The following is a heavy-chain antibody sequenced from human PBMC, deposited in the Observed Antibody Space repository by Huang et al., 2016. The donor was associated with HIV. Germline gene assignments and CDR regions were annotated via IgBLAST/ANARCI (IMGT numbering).Heavy chain of an antibody. Sequence: QVRLQESGPGLVKPSETLSLSCTVSGDSVSSHYWGWIRHPPGKGLEWVGTVYASGTTKYNPRLKCRITISVDTCKNGFSLNITSVSAADTAMYFCVRDQGRLAVGGIDNWFDPWGQGALVTVSS. CDR1: GDSVSSHY. D-gene: IGHD6-19*01. J-gene: IGHJ5*02. CDR3: VRDQGRLAVGGIDNWFDP. V-gene: IGHV4-59*02. CDR2: VYASGTT.